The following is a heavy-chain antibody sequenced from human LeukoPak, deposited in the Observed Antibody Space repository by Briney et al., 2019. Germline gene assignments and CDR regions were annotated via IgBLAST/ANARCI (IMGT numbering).Heavy chain of an antibody. CDR3: ASLGITMVRGVITDWFDP. V-gene: IGHV1-2*06. J-gene: IGHJ5*02. CDR2: INPNSGGT. Sequence: ASVTVSCKASGYTFTGYYMHWVRQAPGQGLEWMGRINPNSGGTNYAQKFQGRVTMTRDTSISTAYMELSRLRSDDTAVYYCASLGITMVRGVITDWFDPWGQGTLVTVSS. D-gene: IGHD3-10*01. CDR1: GYTFTGYY.